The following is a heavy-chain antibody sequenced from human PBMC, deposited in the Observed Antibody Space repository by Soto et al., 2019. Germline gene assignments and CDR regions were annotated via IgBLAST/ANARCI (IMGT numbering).Heavy chain of an antibody. J-gene: IGHJ4*02. CDR3: SRDDSDWFFN. V-gene: IGHV4-59*01. CDR2: IYYSGST. Sequence: SETLSLTCTVSGGSISNYYWSWIRHPPGRKLEWIGYIYYSGSTNYNPSLKSRVTISVDTSKNQFSLKLSSVTAADTAVYYCSRDDSDWFFNWGRGTLVTVSS. D-gene: IGHD3-9*01. CDR1: GGSISNYY.